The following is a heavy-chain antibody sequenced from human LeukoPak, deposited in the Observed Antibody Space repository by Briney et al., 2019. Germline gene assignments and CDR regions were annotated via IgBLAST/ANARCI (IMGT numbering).Heavy chain of an antibody. J-gene: IGHJ4*02. V-gene: IGHV3-53*04. CDR1: GFTVSSNF. Sequence: GGSLRLSCAASGFTVSSNFMNWVRQAPGKGLEWVSVIYSGSSTYYADSVKGRFTISRHNSKNTLYLQMNSLRPEDTAVYYCARDTGGLHYFDYWGQGTLVTVSS. CDR3: ARDTGGLHYFDY. D-gene: IGHD1-26*01. CDR2: IYSGSST.